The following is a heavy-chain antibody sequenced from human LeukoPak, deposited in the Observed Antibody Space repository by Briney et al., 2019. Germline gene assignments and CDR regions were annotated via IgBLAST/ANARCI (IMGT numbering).Heavy chain of an antibody. Sequence: GGSLRLSCAASGFTFSSYSMNWVRQAPGKGLEWVSYISSSSCTIYYADSVKGRFTISRDNAKNSLYLQMNSLRAEDTAVYYCARDVSRAGRRYFDWGDFDYWGQGTLVTVSS. CDR1: GFTFSSYS. CDR2: ISSSSCTI. V-gene: IGHV3-48*04. CDR3: ARDVSRAGRRYFDWGDFDY. D-gene: IGHD3-9*01. J-gene: IGHJ4*02.